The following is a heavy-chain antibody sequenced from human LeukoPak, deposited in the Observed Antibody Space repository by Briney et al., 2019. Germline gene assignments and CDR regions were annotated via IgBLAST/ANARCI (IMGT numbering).Heavy chain of an antibody. Sequence: GGSLRLSCAASGFTFSSYTMNWVRQAPGKGLGWISYISSSRSTIYYTDSVKGRFTISRDNAKNSLYLQMNSLRAEDTAVYYCAREVLYYSNSGSSPYFDCWGQGTLVTVPS. J-gene: IGHJ4*02. CDR3: AREVLYYSNSGSSPYFDC. V-gene: IGHV3-48*01. CDR1: GFTFSSYT. D-gene: IGHD3-10*01. CDR2: ISSSRSTI.